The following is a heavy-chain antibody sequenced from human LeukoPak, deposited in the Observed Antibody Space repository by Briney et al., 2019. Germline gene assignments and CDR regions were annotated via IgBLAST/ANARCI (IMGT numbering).Heavy chain of an antibody. J-gene: IGHJ4*02. D-gene: IGHD1-7*01. CDR2: ISYDGSNK. CDR1: GFTFSSYG. V-gene: IGHV3-30*18. CDR3: AEDWNYDRYFDY. Sequence: GGSLRLSCAASGFTFSSYGMHWVRQAPGKGLEWVAVISYDGSNKYYADSVKGRFTISRDNSKNTLYLQMNSLRAEDTAVYYCAEDWNYDRYFDYWGQGTLVTVSS.